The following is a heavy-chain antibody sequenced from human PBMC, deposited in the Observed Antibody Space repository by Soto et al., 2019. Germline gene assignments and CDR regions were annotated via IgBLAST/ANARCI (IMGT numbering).Heavy chain of an antibody. CDR1: GESFSGYY. CDR2: INHSGST. J-gene: IGHJ6*02. CDR3: AREPSQDDHSYCGVDV. V-gene: IGHV4-34*01. Sequence: SETLSLTCAVYGESFSGYYWNWIRQPPGKGLEWIGKINHSGSTNYNPSLKSRVTISVDTSKNQFYLKLTSVTAADTAVFYCAREPSQDDHSYCGVDVWGQGNTVTVSS.